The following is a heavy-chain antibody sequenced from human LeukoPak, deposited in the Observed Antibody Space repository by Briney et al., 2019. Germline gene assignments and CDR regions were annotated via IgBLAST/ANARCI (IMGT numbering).Heavy chain of an antibody. CDR3: ARWVSTMESGAVAGPFFDY. D-gene: IGHD6-19*01. CDR1: GYTFTGYY. J-gene: IGHJ4*02. Sequence: ASVKVSCKASGYTFTGYYMHWVRQAPGQGLEWMGWINPNSGGTNYAQKFQGWVTMTRDTSISTAYMELSRLRSDDTAVYYGARWVSTMESGAVAGPFFDYWGQGTLVTVSS. V-gene: IGHV1-2*04. CDR2: INPNSGGT.